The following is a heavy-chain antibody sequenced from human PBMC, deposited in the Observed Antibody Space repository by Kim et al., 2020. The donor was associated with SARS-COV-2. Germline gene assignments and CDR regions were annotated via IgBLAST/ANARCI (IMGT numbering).Heavy chain of an antibody. CDR3: VTGAGSS. CDR2: IKPKSDGETI. Sequence: GGSLRLSCVVSGLTFSDLWMSWVRQGPGKGLEWVGRIKPKSDGETIEFTAPVKGRFAISRDDSTNTFYLQMNSLSSEDTAIYYCVTGAGSSWGHGTLVTV. J-gene: IGHJ4*01. CDR1: GLTFSDLW. V-gene: IGHV3-15*01.